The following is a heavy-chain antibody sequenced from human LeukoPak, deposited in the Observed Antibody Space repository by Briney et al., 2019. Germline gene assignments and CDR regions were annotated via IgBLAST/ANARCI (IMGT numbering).Heavy chain of an antibody. V-gene: IGHV1-2*06. CDR3: ARLGPYCSSTSCYNGMDV. J-gene: IGHJ6*02. CDR1: GYTFTGHY. D-gene: IGHD2-2*02. CDR2: INPNSGGT. Sequence: GASVKVSCKASGYTFTGHYMHWVRQAPGQGLEWMGRINPNSGGTNYAQKFQGRVTMTRDTSISTAYMELSRLRSDDTAVYYCARLGPYCSSTSCYNGMDVWGQGTTVTVSS.